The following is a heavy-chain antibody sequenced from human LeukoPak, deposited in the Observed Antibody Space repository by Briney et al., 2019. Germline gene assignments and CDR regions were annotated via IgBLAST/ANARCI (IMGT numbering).Heavy chain of an antibody. Sequence: SETLSLTCTVSGGSITSGGYYWNWIRQHPGKGLEWIGYIYYSGSTYYNPSLQSRLTISVDTSDNQFSLKLSSVTAADTAVYYCVRCHGSGTTPLNWGQGTLVTVSS. J-gene: IGHJ4*02. V-gene: IGHV4-31*03. D-gene: IGHD3-10*01. CDR2: IYYSGST. CDR1: GGSITSGGYY. CDR3: VRCHGSGTTPLN.